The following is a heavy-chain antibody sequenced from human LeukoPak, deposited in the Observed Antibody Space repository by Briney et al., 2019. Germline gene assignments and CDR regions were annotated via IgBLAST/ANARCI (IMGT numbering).Heavy chain of an antibody. CDR1: GDSISITNYY. V-gene: IGHV4-61*01. CDR3: ARSWTGYESYFDP. CDR2: IYSSGST. D-gene: IGHD3/OR15-3a*01. Sequence: SETLSLTCTVSGDSISITNYYWSWIRQPPGKGLEWIGYIYSSGSTNYNPSLKSRVTMSVDTFKNQFSLRLNSVTAADTAVYYCARSWTGYESYFDPWGQGTLVTVSS. J-gene: IGHJ5*02.